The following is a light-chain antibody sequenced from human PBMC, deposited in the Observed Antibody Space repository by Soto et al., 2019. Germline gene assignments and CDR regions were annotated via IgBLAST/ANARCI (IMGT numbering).Light chain of an antibody. V-gene: IGLV2-8*01. CDR3: SSYAGTDNLL. CDR1: SHDIGGYNY. Sequence: QSVLTQPPSASGSPGQSVTLSCTGTSHDIGGYNYVSWYQQHPGEAPKPMIYEVSKRPSGVPDRFAGSQSGNAASLTVSGLQAEDEADYYCSSYAGTDNLLFGGGTKLTVL. CDR2: EVS. J-gene: IGLJ3*02.